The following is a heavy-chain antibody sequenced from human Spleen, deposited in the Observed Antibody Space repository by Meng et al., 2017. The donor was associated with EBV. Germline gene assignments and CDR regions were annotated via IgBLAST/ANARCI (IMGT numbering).Heavy chain of an antibody. CDR3: SRDLAGADDD. Sequence: EVQLVESGGAIVQPGGSLRLSCAASGFTFSRYWMHWVRQAPGKGLVWVSRTNENERITDYADSVKGRFTISRDNTKNTLYLQMNSLRVEDTAIYFCSRDLAGADDDWGPGTLVTVSS. V-gene: IGHV3-74*01. CDR2: TNENERIT. CDR1: GFTFSRYW. J-gene: IGHJ4*02.